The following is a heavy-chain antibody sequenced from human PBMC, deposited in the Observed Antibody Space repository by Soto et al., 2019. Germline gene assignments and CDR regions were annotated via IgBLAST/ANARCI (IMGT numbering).Heavy chain of an antibody. CDR1: GCTFSCYA. D-gene: IGHD1-26*01. V-gene: IGHV1-69*06. CDR2: IIPIVGTA. J-gene: IGHJ4*02. CDR3: AREYSGSYKNGLSY. Sequence: SVKVSCKASGCTFSCYAISWVRQAAGQGLEGMRGIIPIVGTANYAQKFQGRVTITADKSTSTAYTELSSLRCEDTAVYYCAREYSGSYKNGLSYWGEGTIVRVS.